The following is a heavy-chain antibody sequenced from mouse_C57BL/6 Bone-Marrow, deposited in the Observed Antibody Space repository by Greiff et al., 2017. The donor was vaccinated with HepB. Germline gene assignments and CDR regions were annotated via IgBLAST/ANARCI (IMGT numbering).Heavy chain of an antibody. CDR2: INYDGSST. CDR3: AREDTTVVLDY. D-gene: IGHD1-1*01. V-gene: IGHV5-16*01. CDR1: GFTFSDYY. J-gene: IGHJ2*01. Sequence: EVKLVESEGGLVQPGSSMKLSCTASGFTFSDYYMAWVRQVPEKGLEWVANINYDGSSTYYLDSLKSRFIISRDNAKNILYLQMSSLKSEDTATYYCAREDTTVVLDYWGQGTTPTVSS.